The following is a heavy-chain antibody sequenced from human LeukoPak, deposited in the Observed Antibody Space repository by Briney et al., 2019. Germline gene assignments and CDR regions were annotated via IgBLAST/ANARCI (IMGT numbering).Heavy chain of an antibody. J-gene: IGHJ4*02. CDR3: ARARLGAPYMDYYFDY. Sequence: PSETLSPTCTGSGGSISSYYWSWIRQPPGKGLEWIAYLYYSGSTTYNPSLKSRVTISVDTSKNQFSLKLSSVTAADTAVYYCARARLGAPYMDYYFDYWGQGTLVTVSS. V-gene: IGHV4-59*01. CDR1: GGSISSYY. D-gene: IGHD1-26*01. CDR2: LYYSGST.